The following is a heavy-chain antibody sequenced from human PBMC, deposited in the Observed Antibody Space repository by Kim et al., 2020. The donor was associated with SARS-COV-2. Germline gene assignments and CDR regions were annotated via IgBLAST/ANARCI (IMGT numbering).Heavy chain of an antibody. V-gene: IGHV3-23*01. CDR1: GFTFSTYD. CDR2: ISGSGGST. Sequence: GGSLRLSCAASGFTFSTYDMTWVRQAPGKGLEWVSAISGSGGSTSYADSVKGRFTISRDNSKNTLNLQMDSLRTEDTAVYYCAKRGGRSASYFDYWGQGT. D-gene: IGHD1-26*01. CDR3: AKRGGRSASYFDY. J-gene: IGHJ4*02.